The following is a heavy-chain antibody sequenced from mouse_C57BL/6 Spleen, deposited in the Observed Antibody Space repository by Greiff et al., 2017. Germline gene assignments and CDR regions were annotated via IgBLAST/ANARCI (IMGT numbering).Heavy chain of an antibody. Sequence: VQLQQSGPELVKPGASVKISCKASGYSFTDYNMNWVKQSNGKSLEWIGVINPNYGTTSYNQKFKGKATFTVDKSSSTAYMQLHSLTSEDSAVYYCARWNGSSPSWFAYWGQGTLVTVSA. D-gene: IGHD1-1*01. CDR2: INPNYGTT. CDR1: GYSFTDYN. V-gene: IGHV1-39*01. CDR3: ARWNGSSPSWFAY. J-gene: IGHJ3*01.